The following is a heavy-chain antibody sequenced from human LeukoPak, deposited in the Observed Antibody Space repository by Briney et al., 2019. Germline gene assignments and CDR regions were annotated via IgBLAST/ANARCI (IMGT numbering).Heavy chain of an antibody. Sequence: GGTLRLSCAASGFTFSRYGMNWVRQTPGKGLEWVSAISGSGGSTYYADSVKGRFTISRDNSKNTLYLQMNSLRAEDTAVYYCAKDVGLYDSSGPTTWYYMDVWGKGTTVTVSS. V-gene: IGHV3-23*01. CDR1: GFTFSRYG. CDR2: ISGSGGST. J-gene: IGHJ6*03. D-gene: IGHD3-22*01. CDR3: AKDVGLYDSSGPTTWYYMDV.